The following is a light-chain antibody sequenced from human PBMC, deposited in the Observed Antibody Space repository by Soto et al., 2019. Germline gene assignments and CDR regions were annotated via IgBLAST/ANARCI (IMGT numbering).Light chain of an antibody. V-gene: IGKV1-39*01. CDR3: QQSYSTPLT. Sequence: RVSQSPSSLSASVGDRVTITCRASQSISSYLNWYQQKPGKAPKLLIYAASSLQSGVPSRFSGSGSGTDFTLTISSLQPEDFATYYCQQSYSTPLTFRGGTKV. J-gene: IGKJ4*01. CDR1: QSISSY. CDR2: AAS.